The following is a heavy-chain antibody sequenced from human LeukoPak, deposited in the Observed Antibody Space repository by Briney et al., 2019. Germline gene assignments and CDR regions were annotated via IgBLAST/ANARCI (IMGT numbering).Heavy chain of an antibody. D-gene: IGHD3-9*01. CDR3: ARDLDYYFDY. CDR1: GFTFSSYW. CDR2: INSDGCST. V-gene: IGHV3-74*01. Sequence: PGGSLRLSWAASGFTFSSYWMHWVRHAPGKGLVGVSRINSDGCSTSYADSVKGRFTISRDNAKNTLYLQMNSLRAEDTAVYYCARDLDYYFDYWGQGTLVTVSS. J-gene: IGHJ4*02.